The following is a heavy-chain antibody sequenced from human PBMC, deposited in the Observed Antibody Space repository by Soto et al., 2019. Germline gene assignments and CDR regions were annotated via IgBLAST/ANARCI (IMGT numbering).Heavy chain of an antibody. CDR3: ARAGPRFGDPEQRFDP. V-gene: IGHV1-69*01. J-gene: IGHJ5*02. D-gene: IGHD3-10*01. CDR1: GGTFSSYA. CDR2: IIPIFGTA. Sequence: QVQLVQSGAEVKKPGSSVKVACKPSGGTFSSYAISWVRQAPGQGLEWMGGIIPIFGTANYAQKFQGRVTITADESTSTAYMELSSLRSEDTAVYYCARAGPRFGDPEQRFDPWGQGTLVTVSS.